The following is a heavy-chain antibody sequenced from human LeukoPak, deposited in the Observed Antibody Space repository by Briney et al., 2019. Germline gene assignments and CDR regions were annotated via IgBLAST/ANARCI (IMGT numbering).Heavy chain of an antibody. Sequence: SETLSLTCTVSGDSISSSHYYWGWIRQPPGKGLEWIGSIFYSGSTCYNPSLKSRVTISKDMSKKQFSLKLTSVTAADTAMYYCAHYIEGTMEDNWGQGTLVTVSP. CDR2: IFYSGST. CDR3: AHYIEGTMEDN. CDR1: GDSISSSHYY. V-gene: IGHV4-39*07. D-gene: IGHD5-12*01. J-gene: IGHJ4*02.